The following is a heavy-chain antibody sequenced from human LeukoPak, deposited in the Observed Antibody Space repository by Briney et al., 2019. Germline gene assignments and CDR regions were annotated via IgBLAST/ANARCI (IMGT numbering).Heavy chain of an antibody. D-gene: IGHD6-19*01. CDR1: GYTFSSYG. CDR2: ISAYNGNT. J-gene: IGHJ4*02. CDR3: ARDLKRGFNSGRYSWGTGSSNDY. Sequence: ASVKVSCKASGYTFSSYGISWVRQAPGRGLEWMGWISAYNGNTYYAQNLQGRVTMTTDTSTSTAYMELGSLRSDDTAVYYCARDLKRGFNSGRYSWGTGSSNDYWGQGTLVTVSS. V-gene: IGHV1-18*01.